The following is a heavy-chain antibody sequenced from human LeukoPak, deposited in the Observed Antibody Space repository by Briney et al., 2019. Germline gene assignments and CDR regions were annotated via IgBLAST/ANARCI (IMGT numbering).Heavy chain of an antibody. J-gene: IGHJ4*02. CDR3: VRDQGGSQDY. CDR1: GFTFSRYW. Sequence: GGSLRLSCAASGFTFSRYWMHWVRQAPGKGLVWVSRINTDGSSTSHADSVEGRFTISRDNAKNTLYLQMNSLRAEDTAVYYCVRDQGGSQDYWGQGTLVTVSS. D-gene: IGHD3-16*01. CDR2: INTDGSST. V-gene: IGHV3-74*01.